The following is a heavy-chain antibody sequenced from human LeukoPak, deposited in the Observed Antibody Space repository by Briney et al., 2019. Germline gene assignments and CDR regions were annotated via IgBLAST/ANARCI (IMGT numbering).Heavy chain of an antibody. Sequence: GASVKVSCKASGYTFTGYYMHWVRQAPAQGLEWMRWINPNSGGTNYAQKFQGRVTMTRDTSISTAYMELSRLTSDDTAVYYCARDTAMAFYYMDVWGKGTTVTVSS. CDR3: ARDTAMAFYYMDV. J-gene: IGHJ6*03. D-gene: IGHD5-18*01. V-gene: IGHV1-2*02. CDR1: GYTFTGYY. CDR2: INPNSGGT.